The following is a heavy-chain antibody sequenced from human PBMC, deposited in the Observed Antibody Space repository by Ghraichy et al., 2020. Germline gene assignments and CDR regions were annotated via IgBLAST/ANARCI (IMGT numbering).Heavy chain of an antibody. V-gene: IGHV3-7*01. CDR3: ARDPHI. D-gene: IGHD2-21*01. J-gene: IGHJ4*02. CDR2: IKRDGTEK. Sequence: GESLNISCAASGFTFSDFWMSWVRQAPGKGLEWVANIKRDGTEKYYVDSVKGRFTISRDNAKNSLYLQMNSLRAEDTAVYYCARDPHIGGQGTLVTVSS. CDR1: GFTFSDFW.